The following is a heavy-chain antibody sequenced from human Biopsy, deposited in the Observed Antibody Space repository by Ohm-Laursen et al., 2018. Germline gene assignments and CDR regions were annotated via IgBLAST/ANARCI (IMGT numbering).Heavy chain of an antibody. CDR1: GFSVSSYD. D-gene: IGHD3-10*01. J-gene: IGHJ5*02. CDR2: INHSGST. V-gene: IGHV4-34*01. Sequence: LRLSCSAPGFSVSSYDMNWVRQTPGKGLEWIGEINHSGSTNYKPSLDSRVAISADTSKNQFSLNLYSVTAADTAVYFCARGLPRIAPMVRGRRTWFDPWGQGTLVTVSS. CDR3: ARGLPRIAPMVRGRRTWFDP.